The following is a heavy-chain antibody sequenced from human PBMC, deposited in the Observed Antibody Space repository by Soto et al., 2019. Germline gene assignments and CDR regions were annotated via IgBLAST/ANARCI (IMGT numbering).Heavy chain of an antibody. V-gene: IGHV3-23*01. CDR1: GFTFSDYG. CDR2: ISGSGST. D-gene: IGHD1-26*01. CDR3: AKDYLRWAQH. J-gene: IGHJ1*01. Sequence: PXGSLRLSFSASGFTFSDYGMSWVRQAPGKGLEWVSAISGSGSTFYADSVKGRFTISRDNSKNTLFLQMNSLRAQDTAVYYCAKDYLRWAQHWGQGTLVTVSS.